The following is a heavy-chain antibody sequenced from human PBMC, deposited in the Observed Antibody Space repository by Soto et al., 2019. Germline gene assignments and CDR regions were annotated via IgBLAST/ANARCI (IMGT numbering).Heavy chain of an antibody. J-gene: IGHJ6*03. CDR1: GFTFSSYS. D-gene: IGHD5-18*01. Sequence: GGSLRLSCAASGFTFSSYSMNWVRQAPGKGLEWVSYISSSSSTIYYADSVKGRFTISRDNAKNSLYLQMNSLRAEDTAVYYCARADRAMVVHYYYYIDVWGQGTTVTVSS. V-gene: IGHV3-48*01. CDR3: ARADRAMVVHYYYYIDV. CDR2: ISSSSSTI.